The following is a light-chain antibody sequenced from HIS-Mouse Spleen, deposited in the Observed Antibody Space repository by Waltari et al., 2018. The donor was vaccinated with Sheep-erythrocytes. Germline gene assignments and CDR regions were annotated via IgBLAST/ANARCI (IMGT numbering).Light chain of an antibody. Sequence: DIVMTQSPDSLAVSLGERATIYCNSSQSVLYSSNNKNYLAWYQQKPGQPPKLLIYWASTRESGVPDRFSGSGSGTDFTLTISSLQAEDVAVYYCQQYYSTLLTFGGGTKVEIK. CDR2: WAS. CDR3: QQYYSTLLT. V-gene: IGKV4-1*01. CDR1: QSVLYSSNNKNY. J-gene: IGKJ4*01.